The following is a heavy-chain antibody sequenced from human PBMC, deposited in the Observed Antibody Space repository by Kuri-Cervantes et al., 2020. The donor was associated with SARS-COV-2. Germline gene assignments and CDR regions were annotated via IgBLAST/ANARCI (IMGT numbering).Heavy chain of an antibody. Sequence: GESLKISCAASGFTFSSYEMNWVRQAPGKGLEWVSYISSSGSTIYYADSVKGRFTISRDNAKNSLYLQMNSLRAEDTAVYYCARVDPPLIDSSGLTGIDYWGQRTLLPLSS. CDR3: ARVDPPLIDSSGLTGIDY. J-gene: IGHJ4*02. CDR2: ISSSGSTI. D-gene: IGHD6-19*01. V-gene: IGHV3-48*03. CDR1: GFTFSSYE.